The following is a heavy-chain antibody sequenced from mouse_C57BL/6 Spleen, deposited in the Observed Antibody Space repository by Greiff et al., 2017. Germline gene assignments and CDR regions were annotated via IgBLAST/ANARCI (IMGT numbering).Heavy chain of an antibody. D-gene: IGHD1-1*01. CDR2: INPYNGGT. CDR1: GYTFTDYY. V-gene: IGHV1-19*01. CDR3: ARATVVTPRDY. Sequence: EVQLQQSGPVLVKPGASVKMSCKASGYTFTDYYMNWVKQSHGKSLEWIGVINPYNGGTSYNQKFKGKATLTVDKSSSTAYMELNSLTSEDSAVYYCARATVVTPRDYWGQGTTLTVSS. J-gene: IGHJ2*01.